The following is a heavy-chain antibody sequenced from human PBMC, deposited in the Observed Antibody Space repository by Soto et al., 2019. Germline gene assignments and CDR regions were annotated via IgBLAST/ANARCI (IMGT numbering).Heavy chain of an antibody. V-gene: IGHV4-34*01. J-gene: IGHJ4*01. CDR1: GGSFSGYF. Sequence: SETLSLTCAVYGGSFSGYFWSWIRQPPGKGLEWIGEINHSGSTNYNPSLKSRVTISVDTSKNQFSLKLSSVTAADTAVYYCAKSDSTSWDDYLPYATMVPV. CDR2: INHSGST. D-gene: IGHD6-13*01. CDR3: AKSDSTSWDDY.